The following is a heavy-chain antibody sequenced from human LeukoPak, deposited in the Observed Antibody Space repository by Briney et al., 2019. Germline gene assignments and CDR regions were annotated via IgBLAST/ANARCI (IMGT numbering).Heavy chain of an antibody. V-gene: IGHV1-69*06. CDR3: ARAATIRNWFDP. Sequence: SVKVSCKASGGTFSSYAISWVRQAPGQGLEWMGGIIPIFGTANYAQKFQGRVTITADKSTSTAYMELSSLRSEDTAVYYCARAATIRNWFDPWGQGTLVTVSS. CDR2: IIPIFGTA. D-gene: IGHD5-12*01. J-gene: IGHJ5*02. CDR1: GGTFSSYA.